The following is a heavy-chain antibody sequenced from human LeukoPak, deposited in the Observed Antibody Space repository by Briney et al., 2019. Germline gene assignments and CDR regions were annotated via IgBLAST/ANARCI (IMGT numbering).Heavy chain of an antibody. CDR2: INTDGNYI. V-gene: IGHV3-64*02. CDR3: VRGGTYSSSSLDS. CDR1: GFIFSSHA. D-gene: IGHD6-6*01. J-gene: IGHJ4*02. Sequence: PGGSLRLSCAASGFIFSSHAMHWVRQAPGKGLESVSSINTDGNYIYYVESVRGRFTISRDNSKNTLHPQMGSLRPEDMAVYYCVRGGTYSSSSLDSWGQGTLVTVSS.